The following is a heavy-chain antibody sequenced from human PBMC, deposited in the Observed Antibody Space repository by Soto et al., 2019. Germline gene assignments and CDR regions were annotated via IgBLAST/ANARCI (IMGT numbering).Heavy chain of an antibody. D-gene: IGHD3-22*01. V-gene: IGHV3-21*01. CDR3: AREADFASSGYVLDY. CDR1: GFTFSGFS. CDR2: VTSSPSSM. J-gene: IGHJ4*02. Sequence: GGSLRLSCAASGFTFSGFSMNWVRQAPGKGLEWVSSVTSSPSSMFHADSVKGRFTISRDDAKDSLFLQMNSLRADDTAVYYCAREADFASSGYVLDYWGLGTLVTVSS.